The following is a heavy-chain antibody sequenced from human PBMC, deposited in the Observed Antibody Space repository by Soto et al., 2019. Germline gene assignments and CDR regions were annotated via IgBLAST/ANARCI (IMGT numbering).Heavy chain of an antibody. Sequence: QVHLVQSGAEVKKSGSSVKVSCKASGGTFNNYVVVWVRQAPGQGLEWMGKVIPMFGAADYAHKFQGRVTITAEESTNAVYMEVSGLRPDDTAVYYCARDDTGSGVNYDDYYAVDAWGQGTTVTVSS. CDR3: ARDDTGSGVNYDDYYAVDA. CDR1: GGTFNNYV. D-gene: IGHD3-22*01. V-gene: IGHV1-69*18. CDR2: VIPMFGAA. J-gene: IGHJ6*02.